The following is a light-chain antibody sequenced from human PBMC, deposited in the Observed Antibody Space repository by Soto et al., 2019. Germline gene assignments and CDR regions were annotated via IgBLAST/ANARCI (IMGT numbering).Light chain of an antibody. CDR1: RSIGTW. CDR3: QYYNTFSGT. CDR2: GVS. Sequence: QWIQTSDEISAFIGDRVTITCRASRSIGTWLAWYQQRPGKAPKLLVYGVSSLETGVPSRFSGSGSGTEFALTISSLQPDDFATYYCQYYNTFSGTFGQGTIV. V-gene: IGKV1-5*01. J-gene: IGKJ1*01.